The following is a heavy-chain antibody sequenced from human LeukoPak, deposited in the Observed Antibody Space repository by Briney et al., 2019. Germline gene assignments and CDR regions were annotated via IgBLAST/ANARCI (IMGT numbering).Heavy chain of an antibody. CDR3: ARVADFWSGYSFDY. CDR1: GGSISSGSYY. CDR2: IYTSGSA. D-gene: IGHD3-3*01. Sequence: SETLSLTCTVSGGSISSGSYYWSWIRQPAGKGLEWIGRIYTSGSANYNPSLKSRVTISVDTSKNQFSLKLSSVTAADTAVYYCARVADFWSGYSFDYWGQGILVTVSS. J-gene: IGHJ4*02. V-gene: IGHV4-61*02.